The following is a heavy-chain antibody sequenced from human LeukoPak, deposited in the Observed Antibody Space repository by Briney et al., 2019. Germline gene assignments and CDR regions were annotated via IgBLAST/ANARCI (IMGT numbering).Heavy chain of an antibody. Sequence: ASVTVSCKASGYIFTTYDINWVRLAPGQGLEWMAWMNANTVYTGFAQKFQGRVTVSRNTDIRTAYMEWNSLTSEDTAVYYCARFGGGATKDHRLDNWGQGTLVTVSS. D-gene: IGHD3-16*01. J-gene: IGHJ4*02. V-gene: IGHV1-8*03. CDR1: GYIFTTYD. CDR2: MNANTVYT. CDR3: ARFGGGATKDHRLDN.